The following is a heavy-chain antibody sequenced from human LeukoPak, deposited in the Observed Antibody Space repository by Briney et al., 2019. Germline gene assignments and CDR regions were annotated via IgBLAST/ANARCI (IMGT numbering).Heavy chain of an antibody. CDR2: INHSGST. CDR3: AGYYYDSSGYFP. J-gene: IGHJ5*02. D-gene: IGHD3-22*01. Sequence: SETLSLTCAVYAGSFSGYYWSWNRQPPGNGLEWNGEINHSGSTNNNPSLKNRVTISVDTSKNQFSLKLSSVTAADTAVYYCAGYYYDSSGYFPWGQGTLVTVSS. CDR1: AGSFSGYY. V-gene: IGHV4-34*01.